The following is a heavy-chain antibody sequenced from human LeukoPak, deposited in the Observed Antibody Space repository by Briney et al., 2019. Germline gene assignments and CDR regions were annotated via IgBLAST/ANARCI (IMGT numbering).Heavy chain of an antibody. V-gene: IGHV3-53*01. J-gene: IGHJ4*02. CDR3: ARAPLYYFDY. CDR1: GFTFDDYG. CDR2: FYSGGST. Sequence: GGSLRLSCAASGFTFDDYGMSWVRQAPGKGLEWVSIFYSGGSTYYADSVKGRFTISRDTSKSTVYLQMNSLRAEDTAVYYCARAPLYYFDYWGQGTLVTVSS.